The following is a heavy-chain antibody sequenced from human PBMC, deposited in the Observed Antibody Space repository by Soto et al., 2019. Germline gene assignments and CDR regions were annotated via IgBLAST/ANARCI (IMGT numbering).Heavy chain of an antibody. Sequence: SETQSLTCTVSGGSISSSSYYWGWIRQTQGKGLEWIGSIYYSGSTYYNPSLQSRITISVDTSKNQFPLKLSAVTAADTAVYYCASQPYDFWSGFGMDVWGQGTTVTVSS. CDR3: ASQPYDFWSGFGMDV. CDR2: IYYSGST. J-gene: IGHJ6*02. V-gene: IGHV4-39*01. CDR1: GGSISSSSYY. D-gene: IGHD3-3*01.